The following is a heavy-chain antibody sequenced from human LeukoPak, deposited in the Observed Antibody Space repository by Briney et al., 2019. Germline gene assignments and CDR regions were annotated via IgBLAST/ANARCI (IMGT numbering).Heavy chain of an antibody. CDR1: GYSFTSYW. CDR3: ARLEGAVAGTYYYYGMDV. J-gene: IGHJ6*02. CDR2: IYPGDSDT. Sequence: GESLKISCKGSGYSFTSYWIGWVRQMPGKGLEWMGFIYPGDSDTRYSPSFQGQVTISADKSISTAYLQWSSLKASDTAMYYCARLEGAVAGTYYYYGMDVWGQGTTVTVSS. V-gene: IGHV5-51*01. D-gene: IGHD6-19*01.